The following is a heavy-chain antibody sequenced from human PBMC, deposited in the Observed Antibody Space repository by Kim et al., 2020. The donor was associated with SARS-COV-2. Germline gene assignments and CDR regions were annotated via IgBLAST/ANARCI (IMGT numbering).Heavy chain of an antibody. J-gene: IGHJ5*02. CDR1: GFSLSTSGVG. D-gene: IGHD3-9*01. CDR3: AHRYYDILTGYRLEFEWFDP. CDR2: IYWDDDK. Sequence: SGPTLVKPTQTLTLTCTFSGFSLSTSGVGVGWIRQPPGKALEWLALIYWDDDKRYSPSLKSRLTITKDTSKNQVVLTMTNMDPVDTATYYCAHRYYDILTGYRLEFEWFDPWGQGTWSPSPQ. V-gene: IGHV2-5*02.